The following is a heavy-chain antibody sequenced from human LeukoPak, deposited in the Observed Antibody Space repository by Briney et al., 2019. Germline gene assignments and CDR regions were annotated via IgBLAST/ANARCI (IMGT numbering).Heavy chain of an antibody. CDR3: VKESVGYCSGGSCY. Sequence: GGSLRLSCSASGFTFSSYAMHWLRQAPGKGLEYVSAISSNGGSTYYADSVKGRFTISRDNSKNTLYLQMSSLRAEDTAVYYCVKESVGYCSGGSCYWGQGTLVTVSS. CDR2: ISSNGGST. J-gene: IGHJ4*02. V-gene: IGHV3-64D*06. CDR1: GFTFSSYA. D-gene: IGHD2-15*01.